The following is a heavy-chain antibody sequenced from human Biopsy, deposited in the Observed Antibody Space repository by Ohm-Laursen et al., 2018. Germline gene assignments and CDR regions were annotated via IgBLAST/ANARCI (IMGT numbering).Heavy chain of an antibody. J-gene: IGHJ3*02. D-gene: IGHD1-26*01. CDR2: IYSNGNT. V-gene: IGHV4-4*07. CDR3: ARDEGLLRAFDI. Sequence: TLSLTRTVSGGSISGHFWSWVRQPAGKGLEWIGRIYSNGNTNYNPSLKSRVSMSVDTSKNHFSLNLTSVTAADTAMYYCARDEGLLRAFDIWGQGTLGTVSS. CDR1: GGSISGHF.